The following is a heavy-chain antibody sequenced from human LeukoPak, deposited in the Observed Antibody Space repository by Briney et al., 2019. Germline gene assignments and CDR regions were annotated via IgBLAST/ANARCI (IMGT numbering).Heavy chain of an antibody. J-gene: IGHJ2*01. CDR2: ISGSGGST. CDR3: ARDAYYYDSSGYYENWYFDL. Sequence: PGGSLRLSCAASGFTFSSYAMSWVRQAPGKGLEWVSAISGSGGSTYYADSVKGRFTISRDNSKNTLYLQMNSLRAEDTAVYYCARDAYYYDSSGYYENWYFDLWGRGTLVTVSS. D-gene: IGHD3-22*01. V-gene: IGHV3-23*01. CDR1: GFTFSSYA.